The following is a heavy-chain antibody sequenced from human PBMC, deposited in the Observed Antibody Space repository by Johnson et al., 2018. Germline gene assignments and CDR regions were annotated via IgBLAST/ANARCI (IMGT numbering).Heavy chain of an antibody. CDR2: IGTAGDT. CDR3: ARDSGFDAFDI. Sequence: VQLVESGGGLVQPGGSLRLSCAASGFTFSSYDMHWVRQATGKGLEWVSAIGTAGDTYYTGSVKGRFTISRENAKNSLYLQMNSLRAGDTAGYYCARDSGFDAFDIWGPGTMVTVSS. CDR1: GFTFSSYD. V-gene: IGHV3-13*01. D-gene: IGHD5-12*01. J-gene: IGHJ3*02.